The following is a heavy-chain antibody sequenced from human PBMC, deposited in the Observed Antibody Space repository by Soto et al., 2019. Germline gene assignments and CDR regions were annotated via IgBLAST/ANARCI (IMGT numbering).Heavy chain of an antibody. CDR3: TRDNYSSGWEVDAFDI. V-gene: IGHV3-49*01. D-gene: IGHD6-19*01. CDR1: GFTFGDYA. Sequence: PGESLKISCTASGFTFGDYAMSWFRQAPGKGLEWVGFIRSKDYGGTTEYTASVKGRFTISRDDSKSIAYLQMNSLKTEDTAVYYCTRDNYSSGWEVDAFDIWGQGTMVTVSS. J-gene: IGHJ3*02. CDR2: IRSKDYGGTT.